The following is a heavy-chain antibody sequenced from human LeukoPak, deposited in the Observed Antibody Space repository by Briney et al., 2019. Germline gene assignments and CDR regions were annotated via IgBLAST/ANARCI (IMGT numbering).Heavy chain of an antibody. D-gene: IGHD3-10*01. J-gene: IGHJ4*02. V-gene: IGHV3-15*01. CDR3: TTIPLLWFGETNPDY. CDR1: GFTFSNAW. Sequence: GGSLRLSCAASGFTFSNAWMSWVRQAPGKGLEWVGRIKSKTDGGTTDYAAPVKGRFTISRDDSKNTLYLQMNSLKAEDTAVYYCTTIPLLWFGETNPDYWGQGTLVTVSS. CDR2: IKSKTDGGTT.